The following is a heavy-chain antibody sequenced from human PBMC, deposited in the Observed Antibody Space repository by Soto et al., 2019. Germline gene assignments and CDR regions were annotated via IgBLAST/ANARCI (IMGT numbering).Heavy chain of an antibody. Sequence: KTSETLSLTCTVSGGSISSSSYYWGWIRQPPGKGLEWIGSIYYSGSTYYNPSLKSRVTISVDTSKNQFSLKLSSVTAADTAVYYCASTLPDSSSWYYYYYGMDVWGQGTTVTVSS. CDR2: IYYSGST. J-gene: IGHJ6*02. CDR3: ASTLPDSSSWYYYYYGMDV. D-gene: IGHD6-13*01. CDR1: GGSISSSSYY. V-gene: IGHV4-39*07.